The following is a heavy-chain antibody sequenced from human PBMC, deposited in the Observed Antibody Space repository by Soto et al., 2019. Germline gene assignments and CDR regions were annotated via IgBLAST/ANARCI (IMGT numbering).Heavy chain of an antibody. V-gene: IGHV5-10-1*01. CDR3: AIRNQGYGDYVLDY. D-gene: IGHD4-17*01. J-gene: IGHJ4*02. Sequence: EVQLVQSGAEVKKPGESRRICCKGSGYSFTSYWISWVRQMPGKGLEWMGRIDPSDSYTNYSPSFQGHVTLSADKSISTAYLQWSSLKASDTALYYCAIRNQGYGDYVLDYWGQGTLVTVSS. CDR2: IDPSDSYT. CDR1: GYSFTSYW.